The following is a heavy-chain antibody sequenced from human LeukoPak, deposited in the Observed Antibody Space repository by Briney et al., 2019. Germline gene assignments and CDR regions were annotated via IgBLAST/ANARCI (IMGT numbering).Heavy chain of an antibody. CDR2: IYPGDSGT. V-gene: IGHV5-51*01. CDR3: ARSREIGTLRAFDI. CDR1: GYSFSRYW. D-gene: IGHD1-1*01. J-gene: IGHJ3*02. Sequence: GESLKISCQASGYSFSRYWIGWVRQMPGKGLEWMGIIYPGDSGTRYRPSFQGQVTISADKSISTAYLQWSSLKASDTAMYYCARSREIGTLRAFDIWGQGTKVTVSS.